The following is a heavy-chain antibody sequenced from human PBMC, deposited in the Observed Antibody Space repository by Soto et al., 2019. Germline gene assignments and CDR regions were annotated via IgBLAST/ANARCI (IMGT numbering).Heavy chain of an antibody. CDR3: ARGRGAAAENY. D-gene: IGHD6-13*01. CDR2: IYYSGST. Sequence: SETLSLTCTVSGGSVSSGSYYWSWIRQPPGKGLEWIGYIYYSGSTNYNPPLKSRVTISVDTSKNQFSLKLSSVTAADTAVYYCARGRGAAAENYWGQGTLVTVSS. V-gene: IGHV4-61*01. CDR1: GGSVSSGSYY. J-gene: IGHJ4*02.